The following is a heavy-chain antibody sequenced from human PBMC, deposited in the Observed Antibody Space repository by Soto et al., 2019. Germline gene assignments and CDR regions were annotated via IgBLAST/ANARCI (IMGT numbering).Heavy chain of an antibody. J-gene: IGHJ6*02. CDR1: GGSISSGDFS. CDR2: IYYGGST. V-gene: IGHV4-30-2*01. D-gene: IGHD4-17*01. CDR3: ARAHYGDYGYGMDV. Sequence: PSETLSLTCAVSGGSISSGDFSWNWIRQPPGKGLEYIGYIYYGGSTYYNPSLQSRVTISVDRSKNQFSLKLSSVTAADTAVYYCARAHYGDYGYGMDVWGQGTTVTVSS.